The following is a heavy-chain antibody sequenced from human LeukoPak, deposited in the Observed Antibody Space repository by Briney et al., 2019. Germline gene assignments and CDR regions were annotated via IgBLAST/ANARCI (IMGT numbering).Heavy chain of an antibody. V-gene: IGHV4-59*08. J-gene: IGHJ4*02. Sequence: SETLSLTCTVSGSSISSYYRSWIRQPPGKGLEWIGYIYYSGSTIYKPSLKSRVTISVDTSKNQFSLRLGSVTAADTAVYYCARHNMLFDYWGQGTLVTVSS. CDR3: ARHNMLFDY. CDR2: IYYSGST. D-gene: IGHD3-16*01. CDR1: GSSISSYY.